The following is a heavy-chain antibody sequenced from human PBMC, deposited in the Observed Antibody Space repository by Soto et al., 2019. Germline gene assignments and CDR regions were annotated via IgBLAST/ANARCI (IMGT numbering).Heavy chain of an antibody. J-gene: IGHJ6*02. CDR2: IYYSGST. Sequence: SETRTLTCTVSGGSISSSSYYWGWIRQPPGKGLEWIGSIYYSGSTYYNPSLKSRVTISVDTSKNQFSLKLSSVTAADTAVYYCARIDAPYYYGMDVWGQGTTVTVSS. CDR3: ARIDAPYYYGMDV. CDR1: GGSISSSSYY. V-gene: IGHV4-39*01.